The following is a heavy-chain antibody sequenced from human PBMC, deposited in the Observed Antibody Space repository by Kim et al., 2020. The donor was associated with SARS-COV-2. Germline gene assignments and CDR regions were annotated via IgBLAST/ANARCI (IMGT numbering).Heavy chain of an antibody. D-gene: IGHD5-12*01. J-gene: IGHJ4*02. V-gene: IGHV3-30*01. CDR3: ARDGEGMATQNKFYFDY. Sequence: KGRFTIPRDTSKNTLYLKMNSLRAEDTAVYYCARDGEGMATQNKFYFDYWGQGTLVTVSS.